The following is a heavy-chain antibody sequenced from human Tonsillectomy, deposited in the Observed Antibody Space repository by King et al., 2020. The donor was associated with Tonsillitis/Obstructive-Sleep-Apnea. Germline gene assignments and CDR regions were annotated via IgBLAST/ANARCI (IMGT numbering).Heavy chain of an antibody. D-gene: IGHD3-10*01. CDR3: SRDLGGWIDD. CDR1: GFTFGDYI. J-gene: IGHJ4*02. CDR2: IRSKAYGVTT. Sequence: VQLVESGGGVVQPGRSLRLSCTASGFTFGDYIMNWVRQATGKGLEWGGFIRSKAYGVTTEYAASVKGRFTISRDDSKSIAYLQINSLKTEDTAVYYCSRDLGGWIDDWGQGTLVTVSS. V-gene: IGHV3-49*04.